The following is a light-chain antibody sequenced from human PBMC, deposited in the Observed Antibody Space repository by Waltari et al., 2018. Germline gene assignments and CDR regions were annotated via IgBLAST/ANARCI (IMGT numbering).Light chain of an antibody. CDR3: QERSDWRGLT. CDR1: QSFSNNY. J-gene: IGKJ3*01. V-gene: IGKV3D-20*02. Sequence: EIVLTQSPVTLSLSPGERASLSCRASQSFSNNYLAWYQQIPGQAPRLHIYHASTRATGIPERFSGSGSGTALTLTISRLEPEDFAVYYCQERSDWRGLTFGPGTKVDIK. CDR2: HAS.